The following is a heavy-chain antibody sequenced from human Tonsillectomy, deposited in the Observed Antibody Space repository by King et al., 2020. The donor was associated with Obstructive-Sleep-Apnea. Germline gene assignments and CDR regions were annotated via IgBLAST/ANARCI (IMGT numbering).Heavy chain of an antibody. J-gene: IGHJ4*02. V-gene: IGHV4-59*01. CDR3: ASGGHCSGGNCYFYY. CDR1: GGFISTYY. D-gene: IGHD2-15*01. Sequence: QLQESGPGLVKPSETLSLTCTVSGGFISTYYWRWIRQPPGKGLEGVGYIYYSGSTNQNPSLTSQVTMSVDTSKNPFSLKLAPVTAADTAAYFCASGGHCSGGNCYFYYWGQGILVTVSS. CDR2: IYYSGST.